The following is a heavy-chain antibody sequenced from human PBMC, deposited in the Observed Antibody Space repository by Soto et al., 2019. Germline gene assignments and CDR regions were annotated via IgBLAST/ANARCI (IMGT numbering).Heavy chain of an antibody. CDR1: GFTFSSYG. CDR2: IWYDGSNK. V-gene: IGHV3-33*01. J-gene: IGHJ4*02. D-gene: IGHD4-17*01. Sequence: QVQLVESGGGVVQPGRSLRLSCAASGFTFSSYGMHWVRQAPGKGLEWVAVIWYDGSNKYYADSVKGRFTISRDNSKNTLYLQMNSLRAEDTAVYYCARAPKNYGDYVSRPTLPDYWGQGTLVTVSS. CDR3: ARAPKNYGDYVSRPTLPDY.